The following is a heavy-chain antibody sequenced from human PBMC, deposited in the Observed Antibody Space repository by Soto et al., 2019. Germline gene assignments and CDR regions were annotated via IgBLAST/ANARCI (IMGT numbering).Heavy chain of an antibody. Sequence: EVKLLESGGGLVQPGGSLRLSCGVSGFTVTSHGVSWVRQAPGKGLEWVSAISPNGQGIWYADSVKGRFTISRDISRNTVFLQMDSLRAEDTAVYYCAKERQYPRDYFHYWGQGTLVTVSS. CDR3: AKERQYPRDYFHY. CDR1: GFTVTSHG. V-gene: IGHV3-23*01. J-gene: IGHJ4*02. D-gene: IGHD4-4*01. CDR2: ISPNGQGI.